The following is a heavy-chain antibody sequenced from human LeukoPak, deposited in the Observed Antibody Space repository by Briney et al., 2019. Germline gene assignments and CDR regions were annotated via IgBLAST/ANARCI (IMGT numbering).Heavy chain of an antibody. CDR1: GGSFSGYY. CDR3: ARALRTFGYYYYYMDV. J-gene: IGHJ6*03. CDR2: INHSGST. D-gene: IGHD3-16*01. Sequence: PSETLSLTCAVYGGSFSGYYWSWIRQPPGKGLEWIGEINHSGSTNYNPSLKSRVTISVDTSKNQFSLKLSSVTAADTAVYYCARALRTFGYYYYYMDVWGKGTTVTVSS. V-gene: IGHV4-34*01.